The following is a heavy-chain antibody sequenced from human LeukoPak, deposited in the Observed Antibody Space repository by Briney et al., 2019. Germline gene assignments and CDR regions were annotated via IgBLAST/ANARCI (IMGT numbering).Heavy chain of an antibody. Sequence: GRSLRLSCAASGFTFDDYAMQWVRQAPGKGLEWVSGISWNSGSIGYADSVKGRFTISRDNAKNSLYLQMNSLRAEDMALYYCAKALESRYYYDSSGYDYWGQGTLVTVSS. CDR3: AKALESRYYYDSSGYDY. D-gene: IGHD3-22*01. J-gene: IGHJ4*02. V-gene: IGHV3-9*03. CDR1: GFTFDDYA. CDR2: ISWNSGSI.